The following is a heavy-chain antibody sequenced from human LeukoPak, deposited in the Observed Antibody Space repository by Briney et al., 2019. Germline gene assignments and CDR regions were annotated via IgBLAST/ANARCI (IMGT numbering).Heavy chain of an antibody. D-gene: IGHD6-13*01. CDR2: INPNSGGT. J-gene: IGHJ4*02. CDR1: GYTFTVYY. Sequence: ASVKVSCTASGYTFTVYYMHWVRQAPGQGLEWMGWINPNSGGTNYAQKFQGRVTMTRDTSISTAYMELSRLRSDDTAVYYCARDKQLVQSIDYWGQGTLVTVSS. CDR3: ARDKQLVQSIDY. V-gene: IGHV1-2*02.